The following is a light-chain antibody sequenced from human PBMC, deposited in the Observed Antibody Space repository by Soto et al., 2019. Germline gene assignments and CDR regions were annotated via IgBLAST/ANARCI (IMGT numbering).Light chain of an antibody. V-gene: IGKV3-11*01. CDR3: QQRRNWPIT. Sequence: EIFLTQSPFTLSLSPVEIATLSCRASQSVGGLLAWYQQKPGQAPRLLIYDASNRATGIPARFSGSGSGTDFTLTISSLEPEDFAVYYCQQRRNWPITFGQGTRLEIK. CDR1: QSVGGL. CDR2: DAS. J-gene: IGKJ5*01.